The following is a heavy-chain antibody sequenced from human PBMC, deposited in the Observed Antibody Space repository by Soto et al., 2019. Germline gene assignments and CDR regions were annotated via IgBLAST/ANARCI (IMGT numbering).Heavy chain of an antibody. D-gene: IGHD2-21*02. CDR2: IYYSGST. Sequence: QVQLQESGPGLVKPSQTLSLTCTVSGGSISSGDYYWSWIRQPPGKGLEWIGYIYYSGSTYYNPSLKSRVNISVDTSKNQFSLKLSSVTAADTAVYYCARAMVVTQNWFDPWGQGTLVTVSS. J-gene: IGHJ5*02. V-gene: IGHV4-30-4*01. CDR1: GGSISSGDYY. CDR3: ARAMVVTQNWFDP.